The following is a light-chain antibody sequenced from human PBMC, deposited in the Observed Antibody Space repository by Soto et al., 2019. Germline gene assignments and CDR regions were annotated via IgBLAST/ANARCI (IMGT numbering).Light chain of an antibody. CDR3: SSYATSYFYF. CDR2: EVT. CDR1: SSDVGGHNY. Sequence: QSVLTQPASVSGSPGQSITISCTGSSSDVGGHNYVSWYQQHPGKAPKLMIYEVTKRPSGVSNRFSGSKSGNTASLTISGLQAEDKADYYCSSYATSYFYFFGSGTKVTVL. J-gene: IGLJ1*01. V-gene: IGLV2-14*01.